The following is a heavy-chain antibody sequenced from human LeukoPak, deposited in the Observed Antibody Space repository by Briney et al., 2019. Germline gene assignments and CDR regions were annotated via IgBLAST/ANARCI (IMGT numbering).Heavy chain of an antibody. Sequence: SETLSLTCAVYGGSFSGYYWSWIRQPPGKGLEWIGEINHSGSTNYNPSLKSRVTISVDTSKNQFSLKLSSVTAADTAVYYCARMSTNHYDILTGYYIDTGVGTFDYWGQGNLVTVSS. CDR1: GGSFSGYY. D-gene: IGHD3-9*01. CDR3: ARMSTNHYDILTGYYIDTGVGTFDY. J-gene: IGHJ4*02. CDR2: INHSGST. V-gene: IGHV4-34*01.